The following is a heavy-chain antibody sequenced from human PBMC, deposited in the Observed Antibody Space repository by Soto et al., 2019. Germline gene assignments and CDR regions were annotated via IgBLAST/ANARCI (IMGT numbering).Heavy chain of an antibody. CDR3: AKDRRPIAVAGAIDN. Sequence: EMQLVESGGGLVQPGRSLRLSCAGSGFSFDEYAMHWVRQTPGKGLEWVSGISWNSGTIGYADSVKGRFTISRDNAKNSLHLQMNSLRAEDTALYYCAKDRRPIAVAGAIDNWGQGTMVNVSS. J-gene: IGHJ4*01. V-gene: IGHV3-9*01. CDR1: GFSFDEYA. D-gene: IGHD6-19*01. CDR2: ISWNSGTI.